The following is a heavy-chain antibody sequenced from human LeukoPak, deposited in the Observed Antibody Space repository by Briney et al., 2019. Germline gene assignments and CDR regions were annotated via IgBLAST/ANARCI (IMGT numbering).Heavy chain of an antibody. Sequence: PGRSLRLSCAASGFTFSSYGMHWVRQAPGKGLEWVALISYDGSNTFYADSVKGRFTISRDNSKNTLSLQMNSLRAEDTAVYYCAEGSSHRRVEWLQLFYYAVDVWGQGTTVTVSS. D-gene: IGHD5-24*01. J-gene: IGHJ6*02. CDR3: AEGSSHRRVEWLQLFYYAVDV. CDR1: GFTFSSYG. V-gene: IGHV3-30*18. CDR2: ISYDGSNT.